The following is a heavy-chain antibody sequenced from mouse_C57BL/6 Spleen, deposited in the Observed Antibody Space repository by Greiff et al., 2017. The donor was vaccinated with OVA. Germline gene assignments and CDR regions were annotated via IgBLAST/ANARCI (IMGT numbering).Heavy chain of an antibody. Sequence: QVQLQQPGAELVKPGASVKVSCKASGYTFTSYWMHWVKQRPGQGLEWIGRIHPSDSDTNYNQKFKGKAPLPVDNSSSTAYMQLSSLTSEDSAVYYCAMAAWFAYWGQGTLVTVSA. CDR2: IHPSDSDT. V-gene: IGHV1-74*01. CDR3: AMAAWFAY. J-gene: IGHJ3*01. CDR1: GYTFTSYW.